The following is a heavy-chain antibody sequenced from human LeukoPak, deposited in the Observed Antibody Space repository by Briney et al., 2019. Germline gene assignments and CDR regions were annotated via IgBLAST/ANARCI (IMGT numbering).Heavy chain of an antibody. CDR2: IIPIFGTA. J-gene: IGHJ5*02. CDR1: GGTFSSYA. D-gene: IGHD3-3*01. Sequence: SVKVSCKASGGTFSSYAISWVRQAPGQGLEWMGGIIPIFGTANYAQKFQGRVTITTDESTSTAYMELSSLRSEDTAVYYCASGRFLEWLLLGWFDPWGQGTLVTVSS. CDR3: ASGRFLEWLLLGWFDP. V-gene: IGHV1-69*05.